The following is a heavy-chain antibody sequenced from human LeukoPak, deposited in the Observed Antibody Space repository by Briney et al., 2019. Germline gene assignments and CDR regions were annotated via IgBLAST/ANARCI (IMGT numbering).Heavy chain of an antibody. CDR3: AKEWSVSEGYMDV. J-gene: IGHJ6*03. D-gene: IGHD2-15*01. Sequence: GGSLRLSCAASGFTFSSYSMNWVRQAPGKGLEWVAFIRYDGSNRYYADSVKGRFTISRDNSKNTLYLQMNSLIPEDTAVYYCAKEWSVSEGYMDVWGKGTTVTVSS. V-gene: IGHV3-30*02. CDR1: GFTFSSYS. CDR2: IRYDGSNR.